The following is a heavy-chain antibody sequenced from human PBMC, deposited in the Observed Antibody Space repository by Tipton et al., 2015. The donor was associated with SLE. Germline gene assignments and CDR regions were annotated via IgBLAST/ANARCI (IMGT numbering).Heavy chain of an antibody. CDR3: ARDLLIRYSSSLDY. CDR2: ISSSGTTM. J-gene: IGHJ4*02. D-gene: IGHD6-6*01. Sequence: SLRLSCAASGFTFSSYEMNWVRQAPGKGLEWLSYISSSGTTMFYADSVKGRFTVSRDNSKNTLYLQMNSLRAEDTAVYYCARDLLIRYSSSLDYWGQGTLVTVSS. V-gene: IGHV3-48*03. CDR1: GFTFSSYE.